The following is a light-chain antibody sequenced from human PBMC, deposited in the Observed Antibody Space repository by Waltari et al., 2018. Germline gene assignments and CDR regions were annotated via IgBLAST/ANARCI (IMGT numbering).Light chain of an antibody. CDR2: DVS. CDR1: SSAVGGSTY. J-gene: IGLJ3*02. CDR3: SSYTSSSTWV. V-gene: IGLV2-14*01. Sequence: QSALTQPASVSRSPGQSITISCPGTSSAVGGSTYVSWYQQHPGKAPKLMIYDVSERPSGVSNRFSGSKSGNTASLTISGLQAEDEADYYCSSYTSSSTWVFGGGTKLTVL.